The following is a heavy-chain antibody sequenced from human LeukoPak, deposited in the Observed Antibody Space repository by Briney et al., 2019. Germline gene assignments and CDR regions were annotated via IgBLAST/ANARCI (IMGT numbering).Heavy chain of an antibody. CDR2: IYYSGST. V-gene: IGHV4-59*01. Sequence: SETLSLTCTVSGGSISSYYWSWIRQPPGKGLEWIGYIYYSGSTNYNPSLKSRVTISVDTSKNQFSLKLSSVTAADTAVYYCARAGRMLTAGKNWFDPWGQGTLVTVSS. CDR3: ARAGRMLTAGKNWFDP. CDR1: GGSISSYY. D-gene: IGHD6-13*01. J-gene: IGHJ5*02.